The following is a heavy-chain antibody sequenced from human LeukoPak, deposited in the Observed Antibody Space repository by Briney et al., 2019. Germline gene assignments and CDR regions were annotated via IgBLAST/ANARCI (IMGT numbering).Heavy chain of an antibody. D-gene: IGHD1-1*01. CDR2: ISSSGSTI. CDR3: ARDHLEGFTYYQYMDV. CDR1: GFTFSSYE. V-gene: IGHV3-48*03. J-gene: IGHJ6*03. Sequence: GGPLRLSCAASGFTFSSYEMNWVRQAPGQGLEWVSYISSSGSTIYYADSVKGRFTISRDNAKNSLYLQMNSLRAEDTSVYYCARDHLEGFTYYQYMDVWGTGTTVTVSS.